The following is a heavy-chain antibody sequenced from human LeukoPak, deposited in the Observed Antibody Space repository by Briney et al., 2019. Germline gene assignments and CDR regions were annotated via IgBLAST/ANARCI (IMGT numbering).Heavy chain of an antibody. CDR1: GFTFTNYW. CDR2: INSEGTST. V-gene: IGHV3-74*01. Sequence: GGSLRLSCAASGFTFTNYWMHWVRQAPGKGLMWVSNINSEGTSTNYADSVRGRFTVSRDNAKNTLSLQMHSLRAEDTAVYYCASLYLDNWGQGTLVTVSS. J-gene: IGHJ4*02. CDR3: ASLYLDN.